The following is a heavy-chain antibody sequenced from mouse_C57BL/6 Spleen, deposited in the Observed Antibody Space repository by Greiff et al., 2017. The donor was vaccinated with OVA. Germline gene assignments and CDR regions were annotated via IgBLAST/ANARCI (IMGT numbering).Heavy chain of an antibody. J-gene: IGHJ2*01. V-gene: IGHV1-53*01. CDR3: ARSRYYSNPAVDY. CDR2: INPSNGGT. CDR1: GYTFTSYW. Sequence: QVHVKQPGPELVKPGASVKLSCKASGYTFTSYWMHWVKQRPGQGLEWIGNINPSNGGTNYNEKFKSKATLTVDKSSSTAYMQLSSLTSEDSAVYYCARSRYYSNPAVDYWGQGTTLTVSS. D-gene: IGHD2-5*01.